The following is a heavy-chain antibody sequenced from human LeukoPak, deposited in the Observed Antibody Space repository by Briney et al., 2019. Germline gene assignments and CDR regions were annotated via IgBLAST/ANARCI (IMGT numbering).Heavy chain of an antibody. CDR1: GGSFSGYY. CDR3: ARDWEVAAPYYYMTS. J-gene: IGHJ6*03. CDR2: MNHSGST. V-gene: IGHV4-34*01. D-gene: IGHD6-6*01. Sequence: SETLSLTCAVYGGSFSGYYWSWIRQPPGKGLEWIGEMNHSGSTNYNPSLKSRVTISVDTSKNQFSLKLSSVTAADTAVYYCARDWEVAAPYYYMTSGAKGPRSPSP.